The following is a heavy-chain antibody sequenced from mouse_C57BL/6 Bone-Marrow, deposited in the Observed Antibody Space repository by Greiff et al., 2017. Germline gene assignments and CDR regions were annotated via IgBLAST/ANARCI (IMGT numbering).Heavy chain of an antibody. CDR2: ISSGSSTI. V-gene: IGHV5-17*01. Sequence: EVMLVESGGGLVKPGGSLKLSCAASGFTFSDYGMHWVRQAPEKGLEWVAYISSGSSTIYYADTVKGRFTISRDNAKNTLFLQMTILRSEATAMYYCARGYFDVGGTGTTVTVSS. CDR1: GFTFSDYG. J-gene: IGHJ1*03. CDR3: ARGYFDV.